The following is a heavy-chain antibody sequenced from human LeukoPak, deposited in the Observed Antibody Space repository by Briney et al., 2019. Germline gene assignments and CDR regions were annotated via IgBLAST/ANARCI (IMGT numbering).Heavy chain of an antibody. J-gene: IGHJ4*02. D-gene: IGHD3-3*01. CDR1: GGSISSSSYY. Sequence: SETLSLTCTVSGGSISSSSYYWGWIRQPPGKGLEWIGSIYYSGSTYYNPSLKSRVTISIDTSKNQFSLKLTSVTAADTAVYYCARAAGSITIFGVVIVDLDYWGQGALVTVSS. CDR3: ARAAGSITIFGVVIVDLDY. CDR2: IYYSGST. V-gene: IGHV4-39*07.